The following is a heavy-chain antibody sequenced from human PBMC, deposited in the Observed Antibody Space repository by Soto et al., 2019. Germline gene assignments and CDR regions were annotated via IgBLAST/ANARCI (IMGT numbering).Heavy chain of an antibody. CDR3: AKRTVGWYFDL. CDR1: GFTFNSYA. Sequence: EVPLLESGGGLVQPGGSLRLSCAASGFTFNSYAMNWVRQAPGKGLEWVSVISGSGGSTYYADSVKGRFTISRDNSKNTLDLQMNSLRAEDTAVYYCAKRTVGWYFDLWGRGTLVTVSS. J-gene: IGHJ2*01. CDR2: ISGSGGST. D-gene: IGHD4-17*01. V-gene: IGHV3-23*01.